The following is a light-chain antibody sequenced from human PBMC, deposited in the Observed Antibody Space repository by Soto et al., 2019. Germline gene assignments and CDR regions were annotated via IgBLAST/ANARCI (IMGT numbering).Light chain of an antibody. J-gene: IGLJ1*01. Sequence: QSALTQPPSASGSPGQSVTISCTGTSSDVGGYNYVSWYQQHPGKAPKLIIYEVAKRPSGVPDRISGSKSGNTASLTVSGLQAEDEADYYCIAYTGSSTSYVFGTGTKVTVL. CDR3: IAYTGSSTSYV. CDR1: SSDVGGYNY. V-gene: IGLV2-8*01. CDR2: EVA.